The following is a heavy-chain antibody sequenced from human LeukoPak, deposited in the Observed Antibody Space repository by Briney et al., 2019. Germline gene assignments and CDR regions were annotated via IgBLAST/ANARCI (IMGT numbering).Heavy chain of an antibody. Sequence: ASVKVSCKASGYTFTSYGISWVRQAPGQGLEWMGWISAHNGNTNYAQKLQGRVTMTTDTSTSTAYMELRSLRSDDTAVYYCARDQLERYYYYYGMDVWGQGTTVTVSS. CDR1: GYTFTSYG. D-gene: IGHD2-2*01. CDR3: ARDQLERYYYYYGMDV. V-gene: IGHV1-18*01. CDR2: ISAHNGNT. J-gene: IGHJ6*02.